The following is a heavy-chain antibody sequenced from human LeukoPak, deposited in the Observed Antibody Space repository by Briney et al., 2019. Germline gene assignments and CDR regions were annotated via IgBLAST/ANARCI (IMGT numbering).Heavy chain of an antibody. D-gene: IGHD3-3*01. CDR3: ARSRDTYYDFWSGGGMSNWFDP. J-gene: IGHJ5*02. CDR2: IYHSGST. V-gene: IGHV4-39*07. Sequence: SETLSLTCTVSSGSISSSTYYWGWIRQPPEKRLEWIGSIYHSGSTYYNPSLKSRVTISVDTSKNQFSLKLSSVTAADTAVYYCARSRDTYYDFWSGGGMSNWFDPWGQGTLVTVSS. CDR1: SGSISSSTYY.